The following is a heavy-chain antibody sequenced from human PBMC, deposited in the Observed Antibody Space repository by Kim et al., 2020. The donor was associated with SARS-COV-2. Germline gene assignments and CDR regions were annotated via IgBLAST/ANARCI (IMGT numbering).Heavy chain of an antibody. Sequence: KYYADSGKGRFTTTRNNHKNTQYLKMNSMRAEDTVVYYCARHLSGYYGMDVWGQGTTVTVSS. J-gene: IGHJ6*02. D-gene: IGHD3-10*01. CDR2: K. V-gene: IGHV3-30*03. CDR3: ARHLSGYYGMDV.